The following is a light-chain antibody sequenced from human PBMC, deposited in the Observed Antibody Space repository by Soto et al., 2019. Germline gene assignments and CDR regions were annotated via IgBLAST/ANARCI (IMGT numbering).Light chain of an antibody. CDR1: QSVSSN. J-gene: IGKJ2*01. Sequence: EIVMTQSPVTLSVSPGERATLSCRASQSVSSNLAWYQQKPGQAPRLLIYGASTRATGIPARFSGSGSGTEFTLTLSSLQSEDFAVYYCQQYNAWPPFTFGQGTKLEIK. V-gene: IGKV3-15*01. CDR2: GAS. CDR3: QQYNAWPPFT.